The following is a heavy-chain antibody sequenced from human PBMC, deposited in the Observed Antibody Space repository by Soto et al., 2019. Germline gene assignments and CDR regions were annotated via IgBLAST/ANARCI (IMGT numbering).Heavy chain of an antibody. J-gene: IGHJ6*02. CDR2: IIPIFGTA. CDR1: GGTFSSYA. Sequence: QVQLVQSGAEVKKPGSSVKVSCKASGGTFSSYAISWVRQAPGQGLEWMGGIIPIFGTANYAQKFQGRVTITADESTSTAYMELSSLRSEDTAVYYCARAHIHYYDSGGYYYPLDYYGMDVWGQGTTVTVSS. CDR3: ARAHIHYYDSGGYYYPLDYYGMDV. V-gene: IGHV1-69*01. D-gene: IGHD3-22*01.